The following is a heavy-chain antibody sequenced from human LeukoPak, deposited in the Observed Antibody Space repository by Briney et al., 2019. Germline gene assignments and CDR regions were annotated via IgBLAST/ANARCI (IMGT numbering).Heavy chain of an antibody. CDR3: ASTGKAKTYYGMDV. J-gene: IGHJ6*02. CDR2: IYYSGST. CDR1: GGSISSGDYY. V-gene: IGHV4-30-4*01. Sequence: ASQTLSLTCTVSGGSISSGDYYWSWIRQPPGKGLEWIGYIYYSGSTYYNPSLKSRVTISVDTSKNQFSVKLSSVTAADTAVYYCASTGKAKTYYGMDVWGQGTTVTVSS.